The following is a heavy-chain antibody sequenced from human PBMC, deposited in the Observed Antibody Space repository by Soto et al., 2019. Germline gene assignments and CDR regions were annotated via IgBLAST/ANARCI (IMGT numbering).Heavy chain of an antibody. Sequence: EVQLVESGGVVVQPGGSLRLSCAASGFTFDDYTMHWVRQAPGKGLEWVSLIRWDGGSTYYADSVKGRFTISRDNSKNSLYLQMNSLRTEDTALYYCAKDRVLGITGTTTGFDYWGQGTLVTVSS. V-gene: IGHV3-43*01. CDR1: GFTFDDYT. CDR3: AKDRVLGITGTTTGFDY. CDR2: IRWDGGST. J-gene: IGHJ4*02. D-gene: IGHD1-20*01.